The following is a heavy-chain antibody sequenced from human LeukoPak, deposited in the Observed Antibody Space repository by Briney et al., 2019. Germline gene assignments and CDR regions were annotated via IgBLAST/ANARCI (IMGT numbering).Heavy chain of an antibody. CDR1: GFTFSSYG. J-gene: IGHJ4*02. D-gene: IGHD2-8*01. V-gene: IGHV3-30*02. CDR3: ARGLMVYATHDF. CDR2: IRYDGSNK. Sequence: PGGSLRLSCAASGFTFSSYGMHWVRQAPGKGLEWVAFIRYDGSNKYYADSVKGRFTISRDNSKNTLYLQMNSLRAEETAVYYCARGLMVYATHDFWGQGTLVTVSS.